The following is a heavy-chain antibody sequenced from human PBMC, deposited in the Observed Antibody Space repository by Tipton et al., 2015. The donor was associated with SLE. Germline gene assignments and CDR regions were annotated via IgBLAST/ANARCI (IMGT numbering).Heavy chain of an antibody. CDR2: IHTSGST. CDR3: ARGTLGNWYFDL. CDR1: GGYISSGSYY. Sequence: LRLSCTVSGGYISSGSYYWSWIRQPAGKGLEWIGRIHTSGSTNYRPSLNSRVTISVDMSNNQFSLTLSSVTAADTAVYSCARGTLGNWYFDLWGRGTLVTVSS. J-gene: IGHJ2*01. V-gene: IGHV4-61*02. D-gene: IGHD7-27*01.